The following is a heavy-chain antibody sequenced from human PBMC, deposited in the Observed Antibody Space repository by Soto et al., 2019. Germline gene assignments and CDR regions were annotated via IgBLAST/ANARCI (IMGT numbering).Heavy chain of an antibody. J-gene: IGHJ6*02. V-gene: IGHV3-7*05. CDR3: AREAV. CDR1: GFTFSGYW. CDR2: IKQDGSEQ. Sequence: EVQLVESGGGFVQPGGSLRLSCAASGFTFSGYWMSWVRQAPGKGLEWVANIKQDGSEQFYVDSVKGRFTISRDNAKNSLYLQMNSLRAEDTAVYYCAREAVWGQGTTVTVSS.